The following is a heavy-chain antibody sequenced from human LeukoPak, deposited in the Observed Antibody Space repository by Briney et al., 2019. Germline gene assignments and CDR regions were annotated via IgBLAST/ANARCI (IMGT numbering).Heavy chain of an antibody. CDR2: IPYDGSNT. Sequence: GGSLRLSCAASGFTFSSFAIHWVRQAPGKGLEWVAVIPYDGSNTYYADSVKGRFTISRDNSKNMLYLQMSGLRAEDTAVYYCARGSGGYPGYWGQGTLVTVSS. J-gene: IGHJ4*02. D-gene: IGHD6-19*01. V-gene: IGHV3-30*04. CDR3: ARGSGGYPGY. CDR1: GFTFSSFA.